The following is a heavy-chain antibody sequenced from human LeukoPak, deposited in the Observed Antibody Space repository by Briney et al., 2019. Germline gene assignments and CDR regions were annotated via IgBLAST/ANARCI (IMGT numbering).Heavy chain of an antibody. Sequence: GASVKVSCKASGYTFTGYYMYWVRQAPGQGLECMGWINPNSGGTNYAQKFQGRVTMPRDTSINTDYMEVSRLRSDDAALYYCARVRFYYGVRYFDYWGQGTLVTVSS. CDR2: INPNSGGT. CDR1: GYTFTGYY. J-gene: IGHJ4*02. D-gene: IGHD3-10*01. V-gene: IGHV1-2*02. CDR3: ARVRFYYGVRYFDY.